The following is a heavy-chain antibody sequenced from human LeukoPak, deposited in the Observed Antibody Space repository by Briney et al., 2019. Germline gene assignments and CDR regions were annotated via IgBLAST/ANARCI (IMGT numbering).Heavy chain of an antibody. CDR2: IKTSGGNT. Sequence: ASVKVSCRASGYIFNSHYIHWVRQAPGQGLEWMGIIKTSGGNTAYAQKFQGRATMTRDTSTSTVYMELSSLTYADTAVYYCARGAPDLDVLTGYPRYHYYYAMDVWGQGTTVIVSS. D-gene: IGHD3-9*01. CDR3: ARGAPDLDVLTGYPRYHYYYAMDV. CDR1: GYIFNSHY. V-gene: IGHV1-46*02. J-gene: IGHJ6*02.